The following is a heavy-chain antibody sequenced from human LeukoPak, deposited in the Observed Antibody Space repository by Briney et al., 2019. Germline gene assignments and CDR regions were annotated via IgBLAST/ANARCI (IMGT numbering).Heavy chain of an antibody. D-gene: IGHD4-17*01. Sequence: PGRSLRLSCAASGFTFSSYGMHWVRQAPGKGLEWVAVIWYDGSNKYYADSVKGRFTISRDNSKNTPYLQMNSLRAEDTAVYYCAKDSKVTTYAFDIWGQGTMVTVSS. CDR1: GFTFSSYG. V-gene: IGHV3-33*06. CDR3: AKDSKVTTYAFDI. CDR2: IWYDGSNK. J-gene: IGHJ3*02.